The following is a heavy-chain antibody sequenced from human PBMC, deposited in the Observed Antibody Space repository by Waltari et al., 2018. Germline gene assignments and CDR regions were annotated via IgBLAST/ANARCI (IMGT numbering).Heavy chain of an antibody. J-gene: IGHJ4*02. CDR3: ARRFDS. CDR2: MSGSGTTI. Sequence: EVQLVESGGGLVQPGGSLRLSCAASGFTFSSYGMNWVRQAPGKGLEWSSYMSGSGTTIYYADSVKGRFTISRDDAENSLYLQMNSLRAEDTALYYCARRFDSWGQGTRVTVSS. CDR1: GFTFSSYG. V-gene: IGHV3-48*03.